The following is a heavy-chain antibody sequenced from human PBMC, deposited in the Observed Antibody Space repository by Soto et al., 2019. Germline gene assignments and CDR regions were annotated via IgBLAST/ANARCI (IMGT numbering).Heavy chain of an antibody. CDR1: GFTFSSYA. CDR3: APHLGASSIRSLLWDY. CDR2: ISGSGGST. Sequence: GGSLRLSCAASGFTFSSYAMSWVRQAPGKGLEWVSAISGSGGSTYYADSVKGRFTISRDNSKNTLYLQMNSLRAEDTAVYYCAPHLGASSIRSLLWDYWGQGTLVTVSS. J-gene: IGHJ4*02. V-gene: IGHV3-23*01. D-gene: IGHD1-26*01.